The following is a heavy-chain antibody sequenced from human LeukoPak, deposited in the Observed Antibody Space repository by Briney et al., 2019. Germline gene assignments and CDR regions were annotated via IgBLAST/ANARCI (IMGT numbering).Heavy chain of an antibody. Sequence: PSEPLSLTCTVSGGPISSSSYYWGWIRQPPGKGLEWIATLYYSGITYYNPSLKSRVAISADTSKNQFSLKLNSVTAADTAVYYCARRTAAETIDYWGQGTLVTVSS. V-gene: IGHV4-39*01. CDR1: GGPISSSSYY. D-gene: IGHD6-13*01. CDR3: ARRTAAETIDY. CDR2: LYYSGIT. J-gene: IGHJ4*02.